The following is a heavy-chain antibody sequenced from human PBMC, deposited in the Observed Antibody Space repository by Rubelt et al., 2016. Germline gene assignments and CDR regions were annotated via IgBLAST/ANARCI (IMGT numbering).Heavy chain of an antibody. D-gene: IGHD2-8*01. CDR2: INPSGDT. Sequence: QVQLQQWGAGLLKPSETLSLTCAVSGGSFSFYYWSWIRQPPGKGLEWIGEINPSGDTNSNPYPKSRGNISVDTSKTHFSLRRSSVTAADTAGYYCARGLAAGCHMDVWGKGTTVTVSS. J-gene: IGHJ6*03. CDR1: GGSFSFYY. V-gene: IGHV4-34*01. CDR3: ARGLAAGCHMDV.